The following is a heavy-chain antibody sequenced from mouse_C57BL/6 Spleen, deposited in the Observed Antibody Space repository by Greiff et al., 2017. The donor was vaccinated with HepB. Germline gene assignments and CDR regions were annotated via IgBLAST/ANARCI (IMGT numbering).Heavy chain of an antibody. CDR2: IDPSDSYT. V-gene: IGHV1-69*01. CDR1: GYTFTSYW. CDR3: ASWGYDGYQAWFAY. D-gene: IGHD2-3*01. J-gene: IGHJ3*01. Sequence: QVQLQQPGAELVMPGASVKLSCKASGYTFTSYWMHWVKQRPGQGLEWIGEIDPSDSYTNYNQKFKGKSTLTVDKSSSTAYIQLSSLTSEDSAVYYCASWGYDGYQAWFAYWGQGTLVTVSA.